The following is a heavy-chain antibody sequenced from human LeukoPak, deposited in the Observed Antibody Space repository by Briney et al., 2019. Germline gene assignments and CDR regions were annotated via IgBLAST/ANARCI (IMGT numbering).Heavy chain of an antibody. J-gene: IGHJ3*02. CDR1: GGSITRSQYY. CDR3: AWALVAPAPPLFNI. D-gene: IGHD2-2*01. Sequence: PSETLSLTCSVSGGSITRSQYYWGWVRQPPGKGLEWIGSVYYTGSTYYTPSLRSRVSLSVDTSKHQFSLRLTSVTAADTAMYYCAWALVAPAPPLFNIWGQGQSSPSLQ. V-gene: IGHV4-39*01. CDR2: VYYTGST.